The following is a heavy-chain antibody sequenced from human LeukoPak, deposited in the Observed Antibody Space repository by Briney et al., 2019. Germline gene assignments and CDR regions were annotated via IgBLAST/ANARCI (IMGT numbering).Heavy chain of an antibody. J-gene: IGHJ5*02. CDR3: ARDLYYYDSSGYYYWFDP. CDR2: IYYSGSA. Sequence: PSETLSLTCTVSGGSISSSYWSWIRQPPGKGLEWIGYIYYSGSANYNPSLKSRVTISVDTSKNQFSLKLSSVTAADTAVYYCARDLYYYDSSGYYYWFDPWGQGTLVTVSS. V-gene: IGHV4-59*12. CDR1: GGSISSSY. D-gene: IGHD3-22*01.